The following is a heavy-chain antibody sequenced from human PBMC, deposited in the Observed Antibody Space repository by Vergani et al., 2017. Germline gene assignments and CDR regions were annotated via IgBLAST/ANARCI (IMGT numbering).Heavy chain of an antibody. D-gene: IGHD6-13*01. Sequence: QVQLQQWGAGLLKPSETLSLTCAVYGGSISSGSYYWSWIRQPAGKGLEWIGRIYTSGSTNYNPSLKSRVTISVDTSKNQFSLKLSSVTAADTAVYYCARGSRAAGYSGPDSWGQGTRVTVSS. CDR1: GGSISSGSYY. CDR2: IYTSGST. CDR3: ARGSRAAGYSGPDS. V-gene: IGHV4-61*02. J-gene: IGHJ4*02.